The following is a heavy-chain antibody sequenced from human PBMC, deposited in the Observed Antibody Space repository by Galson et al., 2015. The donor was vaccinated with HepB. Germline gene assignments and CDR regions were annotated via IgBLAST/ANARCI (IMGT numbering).Heavy chain of an antibody. V-gene: IGHV5-51*01. J-gene: IGHJ3*02. CDR2: IYPRDSDT. CDR3: ARHQYSGHPSRASDI. D-gene: IGHD1-26*01. CDR1: GYSFTTYW. Sequence: VNKPGESLKISCKGSGYSFTTYWLAWVRQMPGKGLEWMGIIYPRDSDTRYRPSFQGQVTMSVDKSITTAYLQWSSLKATDTAMYYCARHQYSGHPSRASDIWGQGTMVSVSS.